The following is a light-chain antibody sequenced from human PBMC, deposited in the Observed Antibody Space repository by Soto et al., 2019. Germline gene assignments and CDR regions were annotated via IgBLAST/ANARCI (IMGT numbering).Light chain of an antibody. J-gene: IGKJ4*01. CDR2: LGS. Sequence: DVVMTQSPLSLPVTPGESASISCTSSQNLLYSNGYIYLDWYLKKPGQSPQLLIYLGSNRASGVXDXFSGSGSGTEFTLTISRVEAEDVGDYYCMQTLRTPRTFGGGTKVELK. CDR1: QNLLYSNGYIY. V-gene: IGKV2-28*01. CDR3: MQTLRTPRT.